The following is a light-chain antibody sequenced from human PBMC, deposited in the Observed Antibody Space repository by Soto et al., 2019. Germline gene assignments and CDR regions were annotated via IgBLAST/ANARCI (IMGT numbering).Light chain of an antibody. Sequence: EIVLTQSPGTLSLSPGERATLSCRASQSVSSSYLAWYQQKPGQAPRLLIYGASSRATGIPDRFSGSGSGTDFTLTISRLEPEDFAVYYCQQDCSSRTFSQRTQLEIK. CDR1: QSVSSSY. CDR3: QQDCSSRT. V-gene: IGKV3-20*01. J-gene: IGKJ1*01. CDR2: GAS.